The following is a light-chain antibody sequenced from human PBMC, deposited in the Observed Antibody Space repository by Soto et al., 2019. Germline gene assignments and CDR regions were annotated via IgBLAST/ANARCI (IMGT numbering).Light chain of an antibody. CDR1: QVVDKY. V-gene: IGKV1-16*01. Sequence: DIQMTQSPSSLSASVGDRVIITCRASQVVDKYLAWFQQKPGKAPKSLIYGASRLQSGVPSRFSGSGSGTHFTLTITHLQPEDFATYYCHQYNTYPTFGQGTRLQI. CDR3: HQYNTYPT. J-gene: IGKJ5*01. CDR2: GAS.